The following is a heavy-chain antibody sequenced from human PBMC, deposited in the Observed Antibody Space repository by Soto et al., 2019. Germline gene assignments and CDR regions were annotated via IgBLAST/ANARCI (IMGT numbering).Heavy chain of an antibody. V-gene: IGHV4-59*01. CDR2: IYYSGST. CDR1: GGSISSYY. CDR3: ARDYRGLRYFDWTYYYGMDV. J-gene: IGHJ6*02. D-gene: IGHD3-9*01. Sequence: PSETLSLTCTVSGGSISSYYWSWIRQPPGKELEWIGYIYYSGSTNYNPSLKSRVTISVDTSKNQFSLKLSSVTAADTAVYYCARDYRGLRYFDWTYYYGMDVWGQGTTVTVSS.